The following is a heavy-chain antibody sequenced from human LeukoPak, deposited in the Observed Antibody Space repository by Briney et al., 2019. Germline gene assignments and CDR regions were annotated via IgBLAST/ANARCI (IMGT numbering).Heavy chain of an antibody. CDR1: GYTFTGYY. V-gene: IGHV1-2*06. D-gene: IGHD3-3*01. Sequence: ASVKVSCKASGYTFTGYYMHWVRQAPGQGLEWMGRINPNSGGTNYAQKFQGRVTMTRDTSISTAYMELSRLRSDDTAVYYCARVITIFGVAYDAFDTWGQGTMVTVSS. J-gene: IGHJ3*02. CDR2: INPNSGGT. CDR3: ARVITIFGVAYDAFDT.